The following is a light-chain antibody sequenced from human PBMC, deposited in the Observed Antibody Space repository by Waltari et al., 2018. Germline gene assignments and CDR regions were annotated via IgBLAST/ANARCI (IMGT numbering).Light chain of an antibody. CDR2: GKN. J-gene: IGLJ3*02. Sequence: SSELTQDPAVSVALGQTVRITCQGDSLRSYYASWYQQKPGQDPVLVIYGKNNRPSGIPDRFSGSSSGNTASLPITGAQAENEADDYCNSRDSSGNHLDWVFGVGTKLTVL. CDR1: SLRSYY. CDR3: NSRDSSGNHLDWV. V-gene: IGLV3-19*01.